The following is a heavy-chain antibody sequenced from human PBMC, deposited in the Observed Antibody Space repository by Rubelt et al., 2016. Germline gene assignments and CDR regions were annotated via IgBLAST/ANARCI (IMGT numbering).Heavy chain of an antibody. CDR3: ARDPVVGAPVDY. V-gene: IGHV3-30*04. J-gene: IGHJ4*02. CDR1: TFSSYA. Sequence: TFSSYAMHWVRQAPGKGLEWVAVISYDGSNKYYADSVKGRFTISRDNSKNTLYLQMNSLRAEDTAVYYCARDPVVGAPVDYWGQGTLVTVSS. D-gene: IGHD1-26*01. CDR2: ISYDGSNK.